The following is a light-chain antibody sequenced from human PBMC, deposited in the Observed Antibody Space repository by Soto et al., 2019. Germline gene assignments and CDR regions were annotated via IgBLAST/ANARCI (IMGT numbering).Light chain of an antibody. J-gene: IGKJ1*01. CDR2: AAS. CDR3: QQTYNAPRA. V-gene: IGKV1-39*01. Sequence: DIQMTQSPSSLSASVGDRVNITCRASQTISKYLNWYQQRPGKAPKLLIYAASSLLSGVPSRFSGSGFGTDFTLTISSLQPEDFATYYCQQTYNAPRASAQGTKVGIK. CDR1: QTISKY.